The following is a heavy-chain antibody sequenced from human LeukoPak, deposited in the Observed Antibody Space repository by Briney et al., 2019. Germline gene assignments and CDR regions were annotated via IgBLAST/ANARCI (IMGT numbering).Heavy chain of an antibody. Sequence: ASVKISCKVSGYTFTDYYMHWVQQAPGKGLEWMGLVDPEDGETIYAEKFQGRVTITADTSTDTAYMELSSLRSEDTAVYYCATGDRITMIVVVPFQHWGQGTLVTVSP. CDR3: ATGDRITMIVVVPFQH. D-gene: IGHD3-22*01. CDR2: VDPEDGET. CDR1: GYTFTDYY. V-gene: IGHV1-69-2*01. J-gene: IGHJ1*01.